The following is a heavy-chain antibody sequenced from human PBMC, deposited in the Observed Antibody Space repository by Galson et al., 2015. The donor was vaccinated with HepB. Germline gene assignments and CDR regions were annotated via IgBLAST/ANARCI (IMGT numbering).Heavy chain of an antibody. V-gene: IGHV3-7*01. CDR2: IKQDGTEK. D-gene: IGHD1-14*01. CDR1: GFTFNSYR. J-gene: IGHJ2*01. CDR3: ARDQDPGARYLWYFDL. Sequence: SLRLSCAASGFTFNSYRMTWVRQAPGKGLEWVANIKQDGTEKYYGDSVKGRFTIPRDNAKKSLSLQMNSLRAEDTAVYYCARDQDPGARYLWYFDLWGRGTLVTVSS.